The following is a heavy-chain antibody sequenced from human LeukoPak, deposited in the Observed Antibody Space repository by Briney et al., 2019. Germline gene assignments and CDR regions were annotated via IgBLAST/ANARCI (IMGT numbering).Heavy chain of an antibody. J-gene: IGHJ4*02. D-gene: IGHD3-10*01. V-gene: IGHV1-2*02. CDR3: ARENSFGSGSYIFDS. CDR2: INPNSGDT. Sequence: GASVKVSCKASTYTLTDNSIHWVRQAPGQGPQWMGWINPNSGDTHYARNFQDRVTLTRDTSLSTAYMELTSLRSDDTAMYYCARENSFGSGSYIFDSWGQGTLVTVSS. CDR1: TYTLTDNS.